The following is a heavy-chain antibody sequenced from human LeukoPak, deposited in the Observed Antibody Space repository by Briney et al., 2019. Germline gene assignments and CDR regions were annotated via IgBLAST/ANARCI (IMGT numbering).Heavy chain of an antibody. J-gene: IGHJ4*02. V-gene: IGHV4-30-2*01. CDR3: ARHSAVAGTGFEF. CDR2: IYHSGST. CDR1: GGSIGIDDYY. Sequence: SETLSLTCTVSGGSIGIDDYYWSWIRQPPGKGLEWIGYIYHSGSTYYNPSLKSRVTISVDRSKNQFSLKLSSVTAADTAVYYCARHSAVAGTGFEFWGQGTLVTVSS. D-gene: IGHD6-19*01.